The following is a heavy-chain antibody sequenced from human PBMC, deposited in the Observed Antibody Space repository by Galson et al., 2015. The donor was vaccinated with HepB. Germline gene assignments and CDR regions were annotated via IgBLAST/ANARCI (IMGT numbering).Heavy chain of an antibody. Sequence: TLSLTCSVSGASISSGDYFWNWIRQPAGRGLDWIGRIFPSGTTKYNPFLRGRVTMSIDKSKNQFSLELTSVTAADTAVYYCARICYYDCGGNQDWFDPWGQGTLVTVSS. CDR1: GASISSGDYF. D-gene: IGHD3-22*01. CDR3: ARICYYDCGGNQDWFDP. J-gene: IGHJ5*02. V-gene: IGHV4-61*02. CDR2: IFPSGTT.